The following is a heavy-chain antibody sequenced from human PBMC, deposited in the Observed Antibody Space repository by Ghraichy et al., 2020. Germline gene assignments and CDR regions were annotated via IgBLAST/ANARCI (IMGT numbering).Heavy chain of an antibody. CDR3: ATTFSLEDDAFDI. CDR1: GGSVSSGSYY. CDR2: IYYSGST. Sequence: SQTLSLTCTVSGGSVSSGSYYWSWIRQPPGKGLEWIGYIYYSGSTNYNPSLKSRVTISVDTSKNQFSLKLSSVTAADTAVYYCATTFSLEDDAFDIWGQGTMVTVSS. J-gene: IGHJ3*02. V-gene: IGHV4-61*01.